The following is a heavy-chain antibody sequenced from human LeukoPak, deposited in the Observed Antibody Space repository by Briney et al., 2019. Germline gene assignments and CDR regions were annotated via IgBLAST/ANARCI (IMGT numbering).Heavy chain of an antibody. CDR2: IYSGGST. D-gene: IGHD3-10*01. J-gene: IGHJ6*02. CDR3: ASGGSGSYYYYYGMDV. V-gene: IGHV3-53*01. Sequence: QPGGSLRLSCAASGFTVSSNYMSWVRQAPGKGLEWVSVIYSGGSTYYADSVKGRFTISRDNSKNTLYLQMNSLRAEDTAVYYCASGGSGSYYYYYGMDVWGQGTTVTVSS. CDR1: GFTVSSNY.